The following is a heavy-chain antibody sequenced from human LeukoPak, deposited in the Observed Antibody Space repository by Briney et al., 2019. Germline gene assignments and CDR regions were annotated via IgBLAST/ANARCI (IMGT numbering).Heavy chain of an antibody. D-gene: IGHD6-13*01. Sequence: SETLSLTCTVSGYSISSGYYWGWIRQPPGKGLEWIGSIYHSGSTYYNPSLKSRVTISVDTSKNQFSLKLSSVTAADTAVYYCARLSAAGVYYYYYYMDVWGKGTTVTVSS. CDR3: ARLSAAGVYYYYYYMDV. J-gene: IGHJ6*03. V-gene: IGHV4-38-2*02. CDR2: IYHSGST. CDR1: GYSISSGYY.